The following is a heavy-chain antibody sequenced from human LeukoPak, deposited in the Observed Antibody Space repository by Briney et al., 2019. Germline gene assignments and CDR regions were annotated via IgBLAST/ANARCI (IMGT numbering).Heavy chain of an antibody. D-gene: IGHD6-19*01. J-gene: IGHJ4*02. CDR3: ATVWGRSGWYSFDY. V-gene: IGHV1-24*01. Sequence: ASVKVSCKVSGYTLTELSMHWVRQAPGKGLEWMGGFDPEDGETIYAQKFQGRVTMTVDTSTDTAYMELSSLRSEDTAVYYCATVWGRSGWYSFDYWGQGTLVTVSS. CDR1: GYTLTELS. CDR2: FDPEDGET.